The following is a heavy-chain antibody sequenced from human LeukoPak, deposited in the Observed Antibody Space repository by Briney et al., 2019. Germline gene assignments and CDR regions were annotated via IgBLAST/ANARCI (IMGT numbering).Heavy chain of an antibody. J-gene: IGHJ5*02. D-gene: IGHD1-26*01. CDR3: ARVGSGSFNWLDP. CDR1: GGSVTSGSYC. V-gene: IGHV4-61*01. CDR2: IYYSGST. Sequence: PPETLSLTCTVSGGSVTSGSYCWSWIRHPPGNGLEWIGYIYYSGSTNYNPSPKCRVAISVDTSKNQFSLKLSSVTAADTAVYYCARVGSGSFNWLDPWGQGTLVTVSS.